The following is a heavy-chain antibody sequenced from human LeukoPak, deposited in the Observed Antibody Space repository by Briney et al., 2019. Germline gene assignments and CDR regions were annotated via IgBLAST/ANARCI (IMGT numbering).Heavy chain of an antibody. Sequence: NPSETLSLTCSVSGGSISNYYWSWIRQPPGKGLEWIGYIYYSGSTKYNYSLKSRVTMSVLTSNNQFSLKLLSVTAADTAVYYCARSSSILTIPTFDYWGRGTLVTVSS. J-gene: IGHJ4*02. CDR2: IYYSGST. D-gene: IGHD2-21*01. V-gene: IGHV4-59*01. CDR3: ARSSSILTIPTFDY. CDR1: GGSISNYY.